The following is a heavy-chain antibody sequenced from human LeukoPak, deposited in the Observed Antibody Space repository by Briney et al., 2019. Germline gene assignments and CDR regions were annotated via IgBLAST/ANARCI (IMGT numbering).Heavy chain of an antibody. Sequence: GGSLRLSCEASGFTFSSYAMHWVRQARGKGLEWVAVIWYDGSNKYYVDSVKGRFTISGDNSKNTLYLQMNSLRAEDTAVYYCAREASPKALGYWGQGTLVTVSS. CDR2: IWYDGSNK. CDR1: GFTFSSYA. J-gene: IGHJ4*02. V-gene: IGHV3-33*01. CDR3: AREASPKALGY.